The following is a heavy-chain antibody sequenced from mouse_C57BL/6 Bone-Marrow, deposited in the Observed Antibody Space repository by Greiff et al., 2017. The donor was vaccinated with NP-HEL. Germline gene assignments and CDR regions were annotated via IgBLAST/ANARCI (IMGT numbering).Heavy chain of an antibody. CDR3: ASPDDYDVAGFAY. V-gene: IGHV5-6*01. CDR2: IRSGGRYT. CDR1: GFTFSSYG. J-gene: IGHJ3*01. Sequence: EVQLLPSGGDLVKPGGSLKLSCAASGFTFSSYGMSWVRQTPDQRLEWVSTIRSGGRYTYYPDSVKGRFTISRDNAKNTLYLQMSSLKSEDTAMYYCASPDDYDVAGFAYWGQGTLVTVSA. D-gene: IGHD2-4*01.